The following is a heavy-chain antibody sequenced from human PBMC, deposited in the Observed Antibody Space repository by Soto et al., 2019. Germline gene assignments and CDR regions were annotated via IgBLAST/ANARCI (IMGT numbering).Heavy chain of an antibody. CDR3: SRWSYSATHSFDY. CDR1: GFTFSTSA. Sequence: EVQLVESGGGLVQPGGSLKLSCATSGFTFSTSAMHWVRQASGKGLEWVGRIRSKPNNYATTYAASVKGRFTISRDDSKNTAYLQMNSLKAEDTAVYYCSRWSYSATHSFDYWGQGTLVTVSS. V-gene: IGHV3-73*02. D-gene: IGHD3-10*01. J-gene: IGHJ4*02. CDR2: IRSKPNNYAT.